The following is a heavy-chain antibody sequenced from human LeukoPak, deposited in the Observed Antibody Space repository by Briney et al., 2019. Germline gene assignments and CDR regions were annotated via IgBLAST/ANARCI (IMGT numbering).Heavy chain of an antibody. D-gene: IGHD3-10*01. J-gene: IGHJ6*03. Sequence: PGGSLRLSCAASGFTFSSYGMHWVRQAPGKGLEWVAVISYDGSNKYYADSVKGRFTISRDNSKNTLYLQMNSLRAEDTAVYYCAKAGTYYYGSGSYYYYYMDVWGKGTTVTVSS. CDR3: AKAGTYYYGSGSYYYYYMDV. V-gene: IGHV3-30*18. CDR1: GFTFSSYG. CDR2: ISYDGSNK.